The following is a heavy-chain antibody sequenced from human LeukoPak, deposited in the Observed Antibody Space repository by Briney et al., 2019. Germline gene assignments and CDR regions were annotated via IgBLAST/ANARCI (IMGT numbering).Heavy chain of an antibody. D-gene: IGHD1-14*01. V-gene: IGHV5-51*01. J-gene: IGHJ4*02. CDR3: ARVSDHYFDY. CDR2: IYPGDSDT. CDR1: GYSFTSYW. Sequence: ESLKISCKASGYSFTSYWIGWVRQMPGKGLEWMGIIYPGDSDTRYSPSFQGQVTISADKSISTAYLRWSSLKASDIAMYYCARVSDHYFDYWGQGTLATVSS.